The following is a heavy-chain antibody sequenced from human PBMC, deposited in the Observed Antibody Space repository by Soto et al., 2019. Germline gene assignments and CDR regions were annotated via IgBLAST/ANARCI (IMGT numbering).Heavy chain of an antibody. Sequence: EVQLVESGGDLVKPRGSLRISGTASGFTFTNAWMTWVRQVPGKGLEWVCRIKSNADGGTTDYPAPVKGRFTISRDESRNTVYLSMNSLKTDDPAVYYCATDFGRRSRVWFAYWGQGTLVTVSS. J-gene: IGHJ4*02. CDR1: GFTFTNAW. V-gene: IGHV3-15*01. D-gene: IGHD3-10*01. CDR3: ATDFGRRSRVWFAY. CDR2: IKSNADGGTT.